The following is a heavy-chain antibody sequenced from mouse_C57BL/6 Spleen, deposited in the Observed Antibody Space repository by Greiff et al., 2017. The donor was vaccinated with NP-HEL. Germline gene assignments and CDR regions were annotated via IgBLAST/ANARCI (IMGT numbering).Heavy chain of an antibody. CDR2: IYPGSGST. CDR1: GYTFTSYW. Sequence: QVQLQQPGAELVKPGASVKMSCKASGYTFTSYWITWVKQRPGQGLEWIGDIYPGSGSTNYNEKFKSKATLTVDTSSSTAYMQLSSLTSEDSAVYYCEREVVSFYYAMDYWGQGTSVTVSS. V-gene: IGHV1-55*01. CDR3: EREVVSFYYAMDY. J-gene: IGHJ4*01. D-gene: IGHD1-1*01.